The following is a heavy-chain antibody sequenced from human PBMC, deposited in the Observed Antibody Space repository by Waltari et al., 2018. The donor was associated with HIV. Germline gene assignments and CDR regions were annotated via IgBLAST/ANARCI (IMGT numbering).Heavy chain of an antibody. CDR1: GFTFGDYY. CDR3: ARVARGLRQGTFDI. J-gene: IGHJ3*02. Sequence: QVHLVESGGDLVKPGGSLILSCVASGFTFGDYYMTWIRQAPGKRLEGVSYIAVSSAYTNYGDSVKGRFTMSRDDAKKSLFLQMNSLRPEDTAVYYCARVARGLRQGTFDIWGQGTMVTVSS. D-gene: IGHD4-17*01. V-gene: IGHV3-11*05. CDR2: IAVSSAYT.